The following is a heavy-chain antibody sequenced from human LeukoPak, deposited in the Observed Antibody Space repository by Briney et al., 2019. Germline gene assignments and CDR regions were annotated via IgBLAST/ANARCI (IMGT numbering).Heavy chain of an antibody. Sequence: GESLKISCKGSGYSFTSYWIGWVRQMPGKGLEWMGIIYPGDSDTRYSPSFQGQVTISADKSISTAYLQWSSLKASDTAMYYCARKSYGSGSYYYFDYWGQGTLVTVSS. D-gene: IGHD3-10*01. CDR1: GYSFTSYW. V-gene: IGHV5-51*01. CDR2: IYPGDSDT. J-gene: IGHJ4*02. CDR3: ARKSYGSGSYYYFDY.